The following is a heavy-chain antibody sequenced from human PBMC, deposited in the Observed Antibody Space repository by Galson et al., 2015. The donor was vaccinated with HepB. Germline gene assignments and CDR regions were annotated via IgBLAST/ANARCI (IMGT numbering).Heavy chain of an antibody. D-gene: IGHD3/OR15-3a*01. CDR1: GFTFTSYA. Sequence: SLRLSCAASGFTFTSYAMHWVRQAPGKGLEWVAVISHDGSSKYYADSVKGRFTISRDNSNNTLFLLLNSLRAEDTAVYYCAKGGFYNFWTGFYSFDYWGQGTLVTVSS. J-gene: IGHJ4*02. V-gene: IGHV3-30*18. CDR2: ISHDGSSK. CDR3: AKGGFYNFWTGFYSFDY.